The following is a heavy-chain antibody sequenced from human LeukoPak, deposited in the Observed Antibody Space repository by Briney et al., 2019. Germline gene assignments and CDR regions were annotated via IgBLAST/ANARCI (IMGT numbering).Heavy chain of an antibody. J-gene: IGHJ4*02. CDR3: ARGTREHGLDY. CDR1: GFTVSSNY. CDR2: IYSGGRT. D-gene: IGHD1-26*01. Sequence: PGGSLRLSCAASGFTVSSNYMSWVRQAPGKGLEWVSVIYSGGRTYYTDSVKGRFTISRDNSKNTLYLQMNSLRADDTAVYYCARGTREHGLDYWGLGTLVTVSS. V-gene: IGHV3-66*01.